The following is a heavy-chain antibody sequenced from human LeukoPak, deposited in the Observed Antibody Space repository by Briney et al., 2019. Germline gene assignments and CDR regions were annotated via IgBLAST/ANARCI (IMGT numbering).Heavy chain of an antibody. J-gene: IGHJ4*02. Sequence: GGSLRLSCAASGVIFNNFAFHWVRQAPGKGLEWVSSISSSSSYIYYADSVKGRFTISRDNAKNSLYLQMNSLRAEDTAVYYCASEVQLERRGCFDYWGQGTLVTVSS. CDR2: ISSSSSYI. CDR1: GVIFNNFA. D-gene: IGHD1-1*01. CDR3: ASEVQLERRGCFDY. V-gene: IGHV3-21*01.